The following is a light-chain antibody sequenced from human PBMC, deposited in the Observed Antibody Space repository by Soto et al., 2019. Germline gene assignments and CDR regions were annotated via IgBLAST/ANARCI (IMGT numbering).Light chain of an antibody. CDR3: SSYTSSSTLGV. CDR2: DVS. Sequence: SALTQPASVSGSPGQSITISCPGTSSDVGGYNYVSWYQQHPGKAPKLMIYDVSNRPSGVSNRFSGSKSGNTASLTISGLQAEDEADYYCSSYTSSSTLGVFGGGTKLTVL. CDR1: SSDVGGYNY. J-gene: IGLJ2*01. V-gene: IGLV2-14*01.